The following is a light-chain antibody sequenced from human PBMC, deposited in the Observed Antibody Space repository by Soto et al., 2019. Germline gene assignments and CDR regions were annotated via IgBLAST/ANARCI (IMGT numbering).Light chain of an antibody. J-gene: IGKJ1*01. CDR2: GAI. V-gene: IGKV3-20*01. Sequence: EIVLTQSPGTLSLSPGQRGTLSCRASQNIRSNYVAWFQQKPGRPPRLLIYGAINRASGIPDRFSGSGSGTEFTLTISSLEPEDFVVYYCQQYHSPPLTFGQGTKVDIK. CDR3: QQYHSPPLT. CDR1: QNIRSNY.